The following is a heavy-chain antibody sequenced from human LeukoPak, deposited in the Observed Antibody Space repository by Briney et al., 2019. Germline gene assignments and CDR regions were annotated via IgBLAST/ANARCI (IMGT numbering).Heavy chain of an antibody. D-gene: IGHD4-17*01. CDR2: ISSSSSTI. V-gene: IGHV3-48*04. CDR3: ARGNYGDWFDY. Sequence: GGSLRLSCAASGFTFSSYSMNWVRQAPGKGLEWVSYISSSSSTIYYADSVKGRFTISRDNAKNSLYLQMNSLRAEDTAVYYCARGNYGDWFDYWGQGTLVTVSS. CDR1: GFTFSSYS. J-gene: IGHJ4*02.